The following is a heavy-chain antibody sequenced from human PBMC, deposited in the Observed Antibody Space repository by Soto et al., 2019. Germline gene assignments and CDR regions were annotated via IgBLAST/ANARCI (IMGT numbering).Heavy chain of an antibody. CDR2: IYYSGST. V-gene: IGHV4-30-4*01. D-gene: IGHD6-13*01. J-gene: IGHJ6*02. Sequence: SETLSLTCTVSGGSISSGDYYWSWIRQPPGKGLEWIGYIYYSGSTYYNPSLKSRVTISVDTSKNQFSLKLSSVTAADTAVYYCARDRATSSSWYYNYYYYGMDVWGQGTTVTVSS. CDR1: GGSISSGDYY. CDR3: ARDRATSSSWYYNYYYYGMDV.